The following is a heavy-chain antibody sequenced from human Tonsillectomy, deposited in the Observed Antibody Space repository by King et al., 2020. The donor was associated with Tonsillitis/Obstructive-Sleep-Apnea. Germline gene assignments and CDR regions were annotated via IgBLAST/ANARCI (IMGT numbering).Heavy chain of an antibody. D-gene: IGHD2-8*01. CDR1: GYAFTSNY. Sequence: QLVQSGAEVKKPGASVKLSCKASGYAFTSNYIHWVRQAPGQGLEWMGIINPSGGSTNYAQTFQDRITMTRDTSTSTVYMELSSLRSEDTAVYYCARGIVVMVYGSRIKVNDAFDIWGQGTMVIVSS. CDR3: ARGIVVMVYGSRIKVNDAFDI. J-gene: IGHJ3*02. V-gene: IGHV1-46*01. CDR2: INPSGGST.